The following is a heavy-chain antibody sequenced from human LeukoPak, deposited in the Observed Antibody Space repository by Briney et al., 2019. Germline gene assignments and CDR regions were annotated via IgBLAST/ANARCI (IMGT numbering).Heavy chain of an antibody. Sequence: SETLSLTCTVSGGSISSYYWSWIRQPPGKGLEWIGYIYYSGSTNYNPSLKSRVTISVDTSKNQFSLKLSSVTAADTAVYYCARGEGDFWSGYSDYWGQGTLVTVSS. CDR3: ARGEGDFWSGYSDY. D-gene: IGHD3-3*01. CDR2: IYYSGST. J-gene: IGHJ4*02. CDR1: GGSISSYY. V-gene: IGHV4-59*01.